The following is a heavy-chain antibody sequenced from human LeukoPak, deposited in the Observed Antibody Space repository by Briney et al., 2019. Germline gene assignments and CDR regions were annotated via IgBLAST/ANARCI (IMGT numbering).Heavy chain of an antibody. CDR1: GGSISSGSYY. Sequence: SETLSLTCTVSGGSISSGSYYWSWIRQPAGKGLEWIGRIYTSGSTNYNPSLKSRVTISVDTSKNQFSLKLSSVTAADTAIYYCARDRGGLDAFDIWGQGTMVTVSS. D-gene: IGHD3-10*01. CDR3: ARDRGGLDAFDI. CDR2: IYTSGST. V-gene: IGHV4-61*02. J-gene: IGHJ3*02.